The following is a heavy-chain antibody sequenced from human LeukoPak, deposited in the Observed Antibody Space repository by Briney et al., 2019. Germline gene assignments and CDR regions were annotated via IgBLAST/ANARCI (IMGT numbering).Heavy chain of an antibody. D-gene: IGHD5-18*01. V-gene: IGHV1-46*01. CDR2: INPSGGST. CDR3: ARSRPGYSYAVPAFPFDY. J-gene: IGHJ4*02. Sequence: GASVKVSCKASGYTFTSYYMHWVRQAPGQGLEWMEIINPSGGSTSYAQKFRGRVTMTRDTSTSTVYMELSSLRSEDTAVYYCARSRPGYSYAVPAFPFDYWGQGTLVTVSS. CDR1: GYTFTSYY.